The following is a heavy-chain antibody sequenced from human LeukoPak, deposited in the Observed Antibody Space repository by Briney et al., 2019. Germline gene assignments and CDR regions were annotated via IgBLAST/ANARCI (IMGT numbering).Heavy chain of an antibody. CDR2: IYYSGST. J-gene: IGHJ4*02. CDR3: ARVVNGIFGVVIDY. V-gene: IGHV4-59*01. CDR1: GGSISSYY. Sequence: SSETLSLTCTVSGGSISSYYWSWIRQPPGKGLEWIGYIYYSGSTNYNPSLKSRVTISVDTSKNQFSLKLSSVTAADTAVYYRARVVNGIFGVVIDYWGQGTLVTVSS. D-gene: IGHD3-3*01.